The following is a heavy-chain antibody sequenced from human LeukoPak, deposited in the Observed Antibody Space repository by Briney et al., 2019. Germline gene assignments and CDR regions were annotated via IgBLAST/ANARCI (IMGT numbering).Heavy chain of an antibody. CDR3: ARSGYCSSTSCTDDYYYGMDV. CDR1: GFTFSSYS. Sequence: GGSLRLSCAASGFTFSSYSMNWVRQAPGKGLEWVSYISSSSSTIYYADSVKGRFTIFRDNAKISLYLQMNSLRAEDTAVYYCARSGYCSSTSCTDDYYYGMDVWGQGTTVTVSS. CDR2: ISSSSSTI. D-gene: IGHD2-2*01. J-gene: IGHJ6*02. V-gene: IGHV3-48*01.